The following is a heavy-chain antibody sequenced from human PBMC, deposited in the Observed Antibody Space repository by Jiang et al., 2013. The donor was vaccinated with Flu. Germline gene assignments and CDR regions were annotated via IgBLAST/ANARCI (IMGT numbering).Heavy chain of an antibody. V-gene: IGHV4-4*02. CDR1: GGSISSDNW. Sequence: TLSLTCAVSGGSISSDNWWSWVRQPPGKGLEWIGEIHHSGSTNYNPSLKSRVTISLDKSKNQFSLNLSSVTAADTAVYYCTSNGWYCLDYWGQGTLVTVSS. J-gene: IGHJ4*02. CDR3: TSNGWYCLDY. CDR2: IHHSGST. D-gene: IGHD6-19*01.